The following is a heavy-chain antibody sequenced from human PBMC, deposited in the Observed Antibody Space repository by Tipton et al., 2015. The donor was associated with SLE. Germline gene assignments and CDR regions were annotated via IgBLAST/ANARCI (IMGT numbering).Heavy chain of an antibody. J-gene: IGHJ1*01. V-gene: IGHV4-34*01. CDR3: ARDGVGKSGPGYFQH. CDR2: INYSGST. Sequence: TLSLTCAVYGGSFSGYYWSWIRQPPGKGLEWIGEINYSGSTNYNPSLKSRVTISVDTSKNQFSLKLSSVTAADTAAYYCARDGVGKSGPGYFQHWGRGTLVTVSS. CDR1: GGSFSGYY. D-gene: IGHD6-25*01.